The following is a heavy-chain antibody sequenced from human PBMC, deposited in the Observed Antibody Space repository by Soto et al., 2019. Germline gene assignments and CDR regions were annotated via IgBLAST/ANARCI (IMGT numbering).Heavy chain of an antibody. CDR3: AREAQVLLWFGESPGWFDP. CDR1: GFTFSSYW. J-gene: IGHJ5*02. V-gene: IGHV3-74*01. D-gene: IGHD3-10*01. Sequence: PGGSLRLSCAASGFTFSSYWMHWVRQAPGKGLVWVSRINSDGSSTSYADSVKGRFTISRDNAKNTLYLQMNSLRAEDTAVYYCAREAQVLLWFGESPGWFDPWGQGTLVTVSS. CDR2: INSDGSST.